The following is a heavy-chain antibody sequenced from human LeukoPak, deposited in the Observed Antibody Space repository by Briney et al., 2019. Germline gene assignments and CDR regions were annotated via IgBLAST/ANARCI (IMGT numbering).Heavy chain of an antibody. Sequence: ASVKVSCKASGYTFTGYYMHWVRQAPGQGLEWMGWTNPNSGGTNYAQKFQGRVTMTRDTSISTAYMELSRLRSDDTAVYYCARADYYGSGSYYNELWFDPWGQGTLVTVSS. D-gene: IGHD3-10*01. CDR2: TNPNSGGT. CDR1: GYTFTGYY. CDR3: ARADYYGSGSYYNELWFDP. J-gene: IGHJ5*02. V-gene: IGHV1-2*02.